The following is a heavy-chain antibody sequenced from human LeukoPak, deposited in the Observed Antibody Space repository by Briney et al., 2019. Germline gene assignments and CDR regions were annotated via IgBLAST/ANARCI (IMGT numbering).Heavy chain of an antibody. CDR3: ARAGGAAGIFDY. J-gene: IGHJ4*02. V-gene: IGHV3-33*01. CDR1: GFTFSSYG. Sequence: GRSLRLSCAASGFTFSSYGMQWVRQAPGKGLEWVAVIWYDGSNKYYADSVKGRFTISRDNSKNTLYLHMNSLRAEDTAVYYCARAGGAAGIFDYWGQGTLVTVSS. D-gene: IGHD6-13*01. CDR2: IWYDGSNK.